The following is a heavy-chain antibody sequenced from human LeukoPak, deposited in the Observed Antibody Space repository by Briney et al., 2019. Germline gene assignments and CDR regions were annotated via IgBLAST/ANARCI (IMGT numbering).Heavy chain of an antibody. V-gene: IGHV4-59*01. Sequence: SETLSLTCTVSGGSISSYYWSWIRQPPGKGLEWIGYIYYSGSTNYNPSLKSRVTISVDTSKNQFSLKLSSVTAADTAAYYCARTYYDILTGPEAFDIWGQGTMVTVSS. J-gene: IGHJ3*02. CDR2: IYYSGST. CDR3: ARTYYDILTGPEAFDI. D-gene: IGHD3-9*01. CDR1: GGSISSYY.